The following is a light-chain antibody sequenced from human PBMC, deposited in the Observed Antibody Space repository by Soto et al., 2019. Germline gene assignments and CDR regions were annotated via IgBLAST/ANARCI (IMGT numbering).Light chain of an antibody. Sequence: QSALTQPASVSGSPGQSITISCTGASSDFGNFNYVSWYQQHPGKVPKLIIYEVTSRPSGVSNRFSCSKSDNTASLTISGLQAEDEAYYYCSSYTSINTQLFGGGTKVTVL. J-gene: IGLJ3*02. V-gene: IGLV2-14*01. CDR2: EVT. CDR1: SSDFGNFNY. CDR3: SSYTSINTQL.